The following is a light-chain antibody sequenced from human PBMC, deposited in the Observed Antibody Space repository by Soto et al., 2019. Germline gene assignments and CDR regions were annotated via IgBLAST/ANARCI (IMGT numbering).Light chain of an antibody. Sequence: QSVLTQPASVSGSPGQSITISCTGTSSDVGGYDYVSWYQQHPGKAPKLLIYDVTNRPSGVSNRFSGSKSGNTASLTISGFQAEDEADYYCSSYTSSNTLVFGGGTKLTVL. CDR1: SSDVGGYDY. CDR2: DVT. CDR3: SSYTSSNTLV. J-gene: IGLJ2*01. V-gene: IGLV2-14*01.